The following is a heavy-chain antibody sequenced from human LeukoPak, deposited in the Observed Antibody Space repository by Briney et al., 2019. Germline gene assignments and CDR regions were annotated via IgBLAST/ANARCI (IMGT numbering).Heavy chain of an antibody. CDR2: IYTSGST. V-gene: IGHV4-61*02. CDR1: VGSISSGSYY. Sequence: SETLSLTCSVSVGSISSGSYYWSWIRQPAGKGLEWIGRIYTSGSTNYNPSLKSRVTISVDTSKNQCSLKLSSVTAADTAVYYCARDGTPGVLDVLGLNWFDPWGQGTLVTVSS. J-gene: IGHJ5*02. D-gene: IGHD6-13*01. CDR3: ARDGTPGVLDVLGLNWFDP.